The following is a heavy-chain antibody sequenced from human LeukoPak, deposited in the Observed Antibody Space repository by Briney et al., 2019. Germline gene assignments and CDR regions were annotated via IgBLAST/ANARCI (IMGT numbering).Heavy chain of an antibody. D-gene: IGHD4-17*01. CDR1: GGSFSGYY. CDR3: ARAPYGDYYFDY. V-gene: IGHV4-34*01. J-gene: IGHJ4*02. CDR2: ITHSGST. Sequence: SETLSLTCGVYGGSFSGYYWSWIRQPPGKGLEWIGEITHSGSTNYNPSLKSRVTVSVDTSKNQFSLRLSSVTAADTAVYYCARAPYGDYYFDYWGQGTLVTVSS.